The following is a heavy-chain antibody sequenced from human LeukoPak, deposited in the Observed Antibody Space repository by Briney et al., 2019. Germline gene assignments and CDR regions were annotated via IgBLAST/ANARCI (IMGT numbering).Heavy chain of an antibody. V-gene: IGHV3-53*01. CDR2: IFSGNST. CDR3: AREGAGGFDI. J-gene: IGHJ3*02. D-gene: IGHD3-16*01. Sequence: GGSLRLPCAASGVTVRSNYMNWVRQAPGKGLEWVALIFSGNSTYYADSVKGRFTISRDNSKNTLFLQMNSLGVEDTAVYYCAREGAGGFDIWGQGTMVTVSS. CDR1: GVTVRSNY.